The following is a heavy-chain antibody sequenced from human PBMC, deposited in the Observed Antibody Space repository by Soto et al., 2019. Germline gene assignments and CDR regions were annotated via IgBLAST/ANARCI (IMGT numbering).Heavy chain of an antibody. V-gene: IGHV4-34*01. J-gene: IGHJ6*02. CDR1: GGSISSYY. D-gene: IGHD6-13*01. CDR2: INHSGST. Sequence: SGTLSLTCSVSGGSISSYYWSWIRQPPGKGLEWIGEINHSGSTNYNPSLKSRVTISVDTSKNQFSLKLSSVTAADTAVYYCAREVSSGSSWYFYYYFGMDVWGQGTTVTVSS. CDR3: AREVSSGSSWYFYYYFGMDV.